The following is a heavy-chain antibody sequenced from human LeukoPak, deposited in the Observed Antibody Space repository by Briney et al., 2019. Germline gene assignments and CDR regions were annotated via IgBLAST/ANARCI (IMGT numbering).Heavy chain of an antibody. D-gene: IGHD6-13*01. V-gene: IGHV4-59*01. CDR3: ARRAAAVGTYYMDV. J-gene: IGHJ6*03. Sequence: SETLSLTCTVSGASISSYYWNWIRQPPGKGLEWIGYIYYSGGTNYNPSLKSRVTIAVDTSKNQFSLKLSSVTAADTAVYYCARRAAAVGTYYMDVWGKGTTVTASS. CDR2: IYYSGGT. CDR1: GASISSYY.